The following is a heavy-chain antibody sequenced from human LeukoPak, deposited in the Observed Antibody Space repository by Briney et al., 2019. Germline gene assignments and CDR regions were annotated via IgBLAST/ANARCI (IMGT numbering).Heavy chain of an antibody. D-gene: IGHD3-16*02. CDR3: AREGDNLWGSYRYTNFDY. CDR2: ISYDGSNK. CDR1: GFTFSSYT. V-gene: IGHV3-30*04. Sequence: GGSLRLSCEASGFTFSSYTMHWVRQAPGKGLEWVAVISYDGSNKYYADSVKGRFTISRDNSKSTLYLQMNSLRAEDTAVYYCAREGDNLWGSYRYTNFDYWGQGTLVTVSS. J-gene: IGHJ4*02.